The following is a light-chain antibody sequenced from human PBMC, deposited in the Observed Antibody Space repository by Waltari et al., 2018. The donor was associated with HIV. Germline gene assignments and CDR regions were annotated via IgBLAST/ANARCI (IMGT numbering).Light chain of an antibody. J-gene: IGLJ3*02. V-gene: IGLV8-61*01. Sequence: QTVVTQEPSFSVSPGGTVTLTCSLSSGSVSTSSYPSWYQQTPGQAPRTLIYSTNTRSSGVPDRFSGSILGNKAALTITGAQADDESDYYCVLYMGSGISVFGGGTKLTVL. CDR3: VLYMGSGISV. CDR1: SGSVSTSSY. CDR2: STN.